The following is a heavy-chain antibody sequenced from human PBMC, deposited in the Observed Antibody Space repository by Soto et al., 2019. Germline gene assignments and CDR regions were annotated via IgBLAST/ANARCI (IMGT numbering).Heavy chain of an antibody. CDR3: ARDLGDYDYVWGSYRPSMSYYYCGLDV. V-gene: IGHV1-18*04. Sequence: ASVKVSCKASGYIFTSYGISWVRQAPGQGLEWMGWISAYNGNTNSAQKLQGRVTMTTDTSTSTAYMELRSLRSDDTAVYYCARDLGDYDYVWGSYRPSMSYYYCGLDVWGQGTTVTVSS. J-gene: IGHJ6*02. CDR1: GYIFTSYG. D-gene: IGHD3-16*02. CDR2: ISAYNGNT.